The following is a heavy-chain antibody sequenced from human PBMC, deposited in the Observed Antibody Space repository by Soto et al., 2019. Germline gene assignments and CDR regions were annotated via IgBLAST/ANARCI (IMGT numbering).Heavy chain of an antibody. V-gene: IGHV1-69*13. D-gene: IGHD2-2*01. CDR3: PRADIVVVPAADAHPSNYYGMDV. CDR1: GGAFSSYA. Sequence: VKVSCKASGGAFSSYAISWVRQAPEQGLEWMGGIIPIFGTANYAQKFQGRDPIPADESTAKAYMERRSLRSKDTAVYSWPRADIVVVPAADAHPSNYYGMDVWGQGTTVTVSS. J-gene: IGHJ6*02. CDR2: IIPIFGTA.